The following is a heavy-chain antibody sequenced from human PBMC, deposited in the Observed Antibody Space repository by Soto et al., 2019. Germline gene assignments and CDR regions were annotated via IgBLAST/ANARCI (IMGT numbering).Heavy chain of an antibody. Sequence: SETLSLTCTVSGGSISSGGYYWSWIRQHPGKGLEWIGYIYYSGSTYYNPSLKSRVTISVDTSKNQFSLKLSSVTAADTAVYYCARKIPLLMVQGVNWFDPWGPGTLVTVSS. CDR1: GGSISSGGYY. CDR2: IYYSGST. J-gene: IGHJ5*02. CDR3: ARKIPLLMVQGVNWFDP. D-gene: IGHD3-10*01. V-gene: IGHV4-31*02.